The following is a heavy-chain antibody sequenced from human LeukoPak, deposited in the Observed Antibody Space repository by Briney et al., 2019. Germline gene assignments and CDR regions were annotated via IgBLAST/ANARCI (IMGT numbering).Heavy chain of an antibody. CDR2: ISGSGGST. V-gene: IGHV3-23*01. CDR3: AKAYYDSSGYYNYFDY. CDR1: GFTFSNYA. J-gene: IGHJ4*02. D-gene: IGHD3-22*01. Sequence: GGSLRLSCAASGFTFSNYAMSWVRQAPGKGLEWVSSISGSGGSTLNADSVKGRFTISRDNSKNTLYLQMNSLRAEDTAVYYCAKAYYDSSGYYNYFDYWGQGTLVTVSS.